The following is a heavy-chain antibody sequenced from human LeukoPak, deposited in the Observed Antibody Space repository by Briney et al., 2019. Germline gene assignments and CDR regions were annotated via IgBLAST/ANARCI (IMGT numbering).Heavy chain of an antibody. CDR1: EFTVSTNY. J-gene: IGHJ3*02. Sequence: PGGSLRLSCAASEFTVSTNYMSWVRQAPGKGLEWVSVIYSGGSTYYADSVKGRFTISRDNSKNTLYLQMNSLRAEDTAVYYCARQYYSYGNAFDIWGQGTMVTVSS. D-gene: IGHD5-18*01. CDR2: IYSGGST. V-gene: IGHV3-66*04. CDR3: ARQYYSYGNAFDI.